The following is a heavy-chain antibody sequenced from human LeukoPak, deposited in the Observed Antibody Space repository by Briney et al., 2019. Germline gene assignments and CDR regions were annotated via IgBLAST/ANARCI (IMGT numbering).Heavy chain of an antibody. D-gene: IGHD3-10*01. J-gene: IGHJ4*02. V-gene: IGHV2-70*11. CDR3: ARSMVRGVITPFDY. CDR1: GFSLSTSGMC. Sequence: ESGPALVKPTQTLTLTCTFSGFSLSTSGMCVSWIRQPPGKALEWLARIDWDDDKYYSTSLKTRLTISKDTSKNQVVLTMTNMDPVDTATYYCARSMVRGVITPFDYWGQGTLVTVSS. CDR2: IDWDDDK.